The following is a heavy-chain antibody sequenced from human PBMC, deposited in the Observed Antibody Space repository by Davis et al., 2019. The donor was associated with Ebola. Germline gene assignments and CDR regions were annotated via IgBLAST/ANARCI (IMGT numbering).Heavy chain of an antibody. CDR3: ARGVGAAGDY. D-gene: IGHD6-13*01. CDR2: ISAYNGNT. V-gene: IGHV1-8*02. Sequence: ASVKVSCKASGYIFITYTIHWVRQAPGQGLEWMGWISAYNGNTNYAQKFQGRVTMTRDTSISTAYMELSSLRSEDTAVYYCARGVGAAGDYWGQGTLVTVSS. CDR1: GYIFITYT. J-gene: IGHJ4*02.